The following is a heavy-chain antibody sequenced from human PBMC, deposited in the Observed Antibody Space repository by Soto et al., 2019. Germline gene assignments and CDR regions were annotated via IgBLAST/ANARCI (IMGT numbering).Heavy chain of an antibody. V-gene: IGHV1-2*02. CDR3: ARDFVPVVVAATGY. D-gene: IGHD2-15*01. CDR2: INPNSGGT. Sequence: SVKVSCESSVYTFTGYDIQSARPAPGQGLEWMGWINPNSGGTNYAQKFQGRVTMTRDTSISTAYMELSRLRSDDTAVYYCARDFVPVVVAATGYWVQGNLVTVSS. CDR1: VYTFTGYD. J-gene: IGHJ4*02.